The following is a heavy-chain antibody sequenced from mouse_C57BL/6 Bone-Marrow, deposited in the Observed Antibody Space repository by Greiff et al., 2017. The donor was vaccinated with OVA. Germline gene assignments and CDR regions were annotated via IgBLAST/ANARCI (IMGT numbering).Heavy chain of an antibody. Sequence: LQQSGGGLVQPGASLKISCAASGFTFSDYYMYWVRQTPEKRLEWVAYISNGGGSTNYPDTVKGRFTISRDNAKSTLYLQLSSLTSEDTAMYYCARRGYYGSSTWFAYWGQGTLVTVSA. CDR3: ARRGYYGSSTWFAY. J-gene: IGHJ3*01. CDR1: GFTFSDYY. V-gene: IGHV5-12*01. D-gene: IGHD1-1*01. CDR2: ISNGGGST.